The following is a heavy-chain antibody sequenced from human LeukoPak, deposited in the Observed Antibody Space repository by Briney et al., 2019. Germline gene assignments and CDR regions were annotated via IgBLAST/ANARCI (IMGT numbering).Heavy chain of an antibody. CDR2: INSDGSSR. J-gene: IGHJ4*02. V-gene: IGHV3-74*01. CDR3: ARDLSSSGWAFDY. Sequence: PGRSLRLSCAASGFTFSSYWMHWVRQAPGKGLVWVSRINSDGSSRSCAESVKGRFTISRDNAKNTLYLQMNSLRAEDTAMYYCARDLSSSGWAFDYWGQGTLVTVSS. CDR1: GFTFSSYW. D-gene: IGHD6-19*01.